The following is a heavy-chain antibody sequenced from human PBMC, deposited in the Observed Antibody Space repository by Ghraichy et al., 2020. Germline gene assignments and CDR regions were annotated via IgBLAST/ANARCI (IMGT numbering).Heavy chain of an antibody. V-gene: IGHV4-34*01. CDR3: ARAVVRGVIISALDY. CDR2: INHSGST. CDR1: GGSFSGYY. Sequence: SQTLSLTCAVYGGSFSGYYWSWIRQPPGKGLEWIGEINHSGSTNYNPSLKSRVTISVDTSKNQFSLKLSSVTAADTAVYYCARAVVRGVIISALDYWGKGTLVTVSS. J-gene: IGHJ4*02. D-gene: IGHD3-10*01.